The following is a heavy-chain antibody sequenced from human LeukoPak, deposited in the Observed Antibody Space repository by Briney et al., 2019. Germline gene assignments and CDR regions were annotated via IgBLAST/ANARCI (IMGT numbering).Heavy chain of an antibody. CDR2: ISSSSSYI. J-gene: IGHJ6*02. V-gene: IGHV3-21*01. CDR1: GFTFSSYS. D-gene: IGHD3-22*01. Sequence: PGGSLRLSCAASGFTFSSYSMNRVRQAPGKGLEWVSSISSSSSYIYYADSVKGRFTISRDNAKNSLYLQMNSLRAEDTAVYYCARISRYDSSGYYPYYYGMDVWGQGTTVTVSS. CDR3: ARISRYDSSGYYPYYYGMDV.